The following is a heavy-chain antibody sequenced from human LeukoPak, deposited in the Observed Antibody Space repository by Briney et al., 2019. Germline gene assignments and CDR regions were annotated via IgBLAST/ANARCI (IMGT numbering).Heavy chain of an antibody. CDR1: GFTFSPYP. J-gene: IGHJ4*02. Sequence: GGSLRLSCAASGFTFSPYPMNWVRQAPGKGLEWVSYISGPSDTIHYADSVKGRFTISRDNAKNSLYLQMNSLGAEDTAVYYCARDLDSWGQGTLVTVS. V-gene: IGHV3-48*04. CDR3: ARDLDS. CDR2: ISGPSDTI.